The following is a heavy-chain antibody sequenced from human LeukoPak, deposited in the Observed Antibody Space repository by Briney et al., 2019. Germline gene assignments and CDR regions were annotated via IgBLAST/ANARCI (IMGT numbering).Heavy chain of an antibody. CDR1: GYTFTSYY. J-gene: IGHJ4*02. CDR3: ARDGHYYDSSGYFVPSEYFDY. D-gene: IGHD3-22*01. V-gene: IGHV1-46*01. Sequence: ASVKVSCKASGYTFTSYYMHWVRQAPGQGLEWMGIINPSGGSTSYAQKFQGRVTMTRDTSTSTVYMELSSLRSEDMAVYYCARDGHYYDSSGYFVPSEYFDYWGQGTLVTVSS. CDR2: INPSGGST.